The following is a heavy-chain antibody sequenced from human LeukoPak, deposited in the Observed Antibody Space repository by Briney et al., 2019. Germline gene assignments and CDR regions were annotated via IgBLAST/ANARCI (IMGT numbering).Heavy chain of an antibody. CDR1: GFTFDDYA. V-gene: IGHV3-9*01. CDR2: ISWNSGSI. D-gene: IGHD3-22*01. J-gene: IGHJ3*02. Sequence: GGSLRLSCAASGFTFDDYAMSWVRQAPGKGLEWVSGISWNSGSIGYADSVKGRFTISRDNAKNSLYLQMNSLRAEDTAVYYCASGGLYYYDSSGYHYEADAFDIWGQGTMVTVSS. CDR3: ASGGLYYYDSSGYHYEADAFDI.